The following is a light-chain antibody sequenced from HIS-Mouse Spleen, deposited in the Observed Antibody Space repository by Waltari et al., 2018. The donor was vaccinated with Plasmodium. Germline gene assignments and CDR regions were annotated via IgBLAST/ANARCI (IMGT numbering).Light chain of an antibody. V-gene: IGLV3-27*01. CDR2: KDS. Sequence: SYELTQPSSVSVSPGQTARITCPGDVLAKKYARGFQQKPGQAPVLVIYKDSERPSGIPERFSGSSSGTTVTLTISGAQVEDEADYYCYSAADNNLVFGGGTKLTVL. CDR3: YSAADNNLV. CDR1: VLAKKY. J-gene: IGLJ3*02.